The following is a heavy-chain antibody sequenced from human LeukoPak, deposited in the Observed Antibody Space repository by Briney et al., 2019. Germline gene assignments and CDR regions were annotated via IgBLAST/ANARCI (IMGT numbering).Heavy chain of an antibody. CDR3: ARDPPSYYYDSSGRGYYFDY. V-gene: IGHV3-21*01. CDR2: ISSSSSYI. D-gene: IGHD3-22*01. CDR1: GFTFSSYW. J-gene: IGHJ4*02. Sequence: GGSLRLSCAASGFTFSSYWMSWVRQAPGKGLEWVSSISSSSSYIHYADSVKGRFTISRDNAKNSLYLQMNSLRAEDTAVYYCARDPPSYYYDSSGRGYYFDYWGQGTLVTVSS.